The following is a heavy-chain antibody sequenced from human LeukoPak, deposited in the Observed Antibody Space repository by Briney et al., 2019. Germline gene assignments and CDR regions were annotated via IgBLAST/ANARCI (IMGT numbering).Heavy chain of an antibody. Sequence: SSETLSLTCTVSGGSISSGSYYWSWIRQPAGKGLEWIGRIYTSGSTNYNPSTNYNPSLKSRVTISVDTSKNQFSLKLSSVTAADTAVYYCAREEVRGLIVQIDYWGQGTLVTVSS. CDR1: GGSISSGSYY. V-gene: IGHV4-61*10. CDR3: AREEVRGLIVQIDY. D-gene: IGHD3-10*01. CDR2: IYTSGST. J-gene: IGHJ4*02.